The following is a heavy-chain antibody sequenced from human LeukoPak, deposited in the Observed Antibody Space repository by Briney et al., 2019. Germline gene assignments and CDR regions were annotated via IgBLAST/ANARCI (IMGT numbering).Heavy chain of an antibody. V-gene: IGHV3-23*01. D-gene: IGHD3-22*01. CDR3: AKEFVSYYYDSSGYPFDY. J-gene: IGHJ4*02. CDR2: ISGSGGST. Sequence: QAGGSLRLSCAAAGFTVSSYAMSWVRQAPGKGLEWVAAISGSGGSTYYADSVKGRFTISRDNSKNTLYLQMNSLRAEDTAVYYCAKEFVSYYYDSSGYPFDYWGQGTLVTVSS. CDR1: GFTVSSYA.